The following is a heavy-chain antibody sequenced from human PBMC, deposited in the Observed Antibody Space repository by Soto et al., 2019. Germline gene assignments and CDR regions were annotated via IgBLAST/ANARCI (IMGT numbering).Heavy chain of an antibody. Sequence: QVQLVQSGAEVKKPGSSVKVSCKASGGTFSSYTISWVRQAPGQGLEWMGRIIPILGIANYAPKFQGRVTITADKSTSTAYMELSSLRSEDTAVYYCARAAAVGDYYYYMDVWGKGTTVTVSS. CDR1: GGTFSSYT. J-gene: IGHJ6*03. V-gene: IGHV1-69*02. CDR2: IIPILGIA. D-gene: IGHD6-13*01. CDR3: ARAAAVGDYYYYMDV.